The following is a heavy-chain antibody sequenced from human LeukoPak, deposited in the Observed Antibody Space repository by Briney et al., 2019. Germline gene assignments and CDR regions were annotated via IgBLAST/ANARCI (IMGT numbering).Heavy chain of an antibody. CDR2: IKEDGSES. CDR1: GFIFSNYW. CDR3: VRAMDV. Sequence: GGSLRLTCAASGFIFSNYWMSWVRQAPGKGLEWVANIKEDGSESHYMDSVKGRFTISRDNAKSSLFLQMNSLRVEDTAVYYCVRAMDVWGQGTTVTVSS. J-gene: IGHJ6*02. V-gene: IGHV3-7*03.